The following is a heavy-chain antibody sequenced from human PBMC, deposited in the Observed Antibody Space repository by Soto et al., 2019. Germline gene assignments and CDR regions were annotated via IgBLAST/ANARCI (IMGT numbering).Heavy chain of an antibody. V-gene: IGHV4-61*01. D-gene: IGHD3-3*01. Sequence: SQTHPLTCTVSGVTVISDSYRCIRIQQTPGKGLEWIGYVSYRGITTYNPSLKSRVTILLGTSKNQISLNLRSVTAADTAVYYCARDREYSFGLTYDIWGQGTMVTVSS. J-gene: IGHJ3*02. CDR3: ARDREYSFGLTYDI. CDR1: GVTVISDSYR. CDR2: VSYRGIT.